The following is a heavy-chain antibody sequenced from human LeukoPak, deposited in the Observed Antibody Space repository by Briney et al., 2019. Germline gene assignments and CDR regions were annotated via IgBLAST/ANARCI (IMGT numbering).Heavy chain of an antibody. CDR2: IIPILDVA. D-gene: IGHD1-26*01. Sequence: SVKVSCKASGGDFSNFAMNWVRQAPGQGLEWMGRIIPILDVANSAPKFQGRVTITADKSTSTAYVELSSLRSEDTAVYYCARWDNNFLYAFDIWGQGTMVTVSS. V-gene: IGHV1-69*04. CDR1: GGDFSNFA. J-gene: IGHJ3*02. CDR3: ARWDNNFLYAFDI.